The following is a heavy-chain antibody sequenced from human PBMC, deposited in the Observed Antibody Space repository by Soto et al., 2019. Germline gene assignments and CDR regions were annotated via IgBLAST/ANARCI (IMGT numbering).Heavy chain of an antibody. CDR2: IYYSGST. Sequence: SETLSLTCPVSGGSISSSSYYWGWIRQPPGKGLEWIGSIYYSGSTYYNPSLKSRVTISVDTSKNQFSLKLSSVTAADTAVYYCARHLDDFWSGIDYWGQGTLVTVSS. V-gene: IGHV4-39*01. CDR3: ARHLDDFWSGIDY. CDR1: GGSISSSSYY. J-gene: IGHJ4*02. D-gene: IGHD3-3*01.